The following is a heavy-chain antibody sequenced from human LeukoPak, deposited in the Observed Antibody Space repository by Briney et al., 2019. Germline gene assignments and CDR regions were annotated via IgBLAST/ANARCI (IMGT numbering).Heavy chain of an antibody. Sequence: PGGSLRLSCVASGFTVSTHYMSWVRQAPGKGLEWVSIIYNDGSTFYADSVKGRFNISRDNSKNTIYLQMNGLRGEDTAVYYCASEGSGSFYNPFDYWGQGTLVTVSS. V-gene: IGHV3-53*01. CDR3: ASEGSGSFYNPFDY. J-gene: IGHJ4*02. CDR2: IYNDGST. D-gene: IGHD3-10*01. CDR1: GFTVSTHY.